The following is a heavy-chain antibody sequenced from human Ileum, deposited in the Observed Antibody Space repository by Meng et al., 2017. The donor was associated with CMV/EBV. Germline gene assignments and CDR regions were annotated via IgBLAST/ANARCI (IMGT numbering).Heavy chain of an antibody. Sequence: RSLGLSCLVSGFTLSRYAMHWVRQAPGKGLEGVAAISHDGSNNYHADSVKGRFTISRDMSKNTLYLQMNSLRVEDTAIYYCASVADYWGQGTLVTVSS. CDR1: GFTLSRYA. D-gene: IGHD2-21*01. CDR3: ASVADY. V-gene: IGHV3-30-3*01. CDR2: ISHDGSNN. J-gene: IGHJ4*02.